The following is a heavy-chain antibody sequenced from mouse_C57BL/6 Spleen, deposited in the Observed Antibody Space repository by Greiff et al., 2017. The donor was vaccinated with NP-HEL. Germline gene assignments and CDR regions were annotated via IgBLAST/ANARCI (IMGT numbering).Heavy chain of an antibody. CDR1: GFTFSDYY. D-gene: IGHD2-3*01. J-gene: IGHJ4*01. CDR2: INYDGSST. V-gene: IGHV5-16*01. Sequence: EVQVVESEGGLVQPGSSMKLSCTASGFTFSDYYMAWVRQVPEQGLEWVANINYDGSSTYYLDSLKSRFIISRDNAKNIRYLQMSSLKSEDTATYYCARVYDGYPNYYAMDYWGQGTSVTVSA. CDR3: ARVYDGYPNYYAMDY.